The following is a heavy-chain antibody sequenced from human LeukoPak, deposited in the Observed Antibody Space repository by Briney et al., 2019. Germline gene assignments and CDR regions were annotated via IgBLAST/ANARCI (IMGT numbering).Heavy chain of an antibody. J-gene: IGHJ4*02. CDR2: LHHTSST. CDR3: ARDRESSPWELLLDY. D-gene: IGHD1-26*01. V-gene: IGHV4-38-2*02. CDR1: GYSIRIGYY. Sequence: SETLSLTCAVSGYSIRIGYYWAWIRQPPGKGLEWIGSLHHTSSTYYNPSLKSRVTMSVDKSNNKFSLKLSSVTAADTALYYCARDRESSPWELLLDYWGQGILVTVSS.